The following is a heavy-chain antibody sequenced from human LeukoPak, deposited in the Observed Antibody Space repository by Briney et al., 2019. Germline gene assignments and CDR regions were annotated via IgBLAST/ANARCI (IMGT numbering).Heavy chain of an antibody. CDR2: IIPIFGTA. D-gene: IGHD3-22*01. CDR3: AKASAMIVVVSKHFDY. J-gene: IGHJ4*02. CDR1: GGTFSSYA. Sequence: ASVKASCKASGGTFSSYAISWVRQAPGQGLEWMGGIIPIFGTANYAQKFQGRVTITADKSTSTAYMELSSLRSEDTAVYYCAKASAMIVVVSKHFDYWGQGTLVTVSS. V-gene: IGHV1-69*06.